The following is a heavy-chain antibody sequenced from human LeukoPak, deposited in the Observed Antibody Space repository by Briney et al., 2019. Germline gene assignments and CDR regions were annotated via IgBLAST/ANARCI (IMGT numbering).Heavy chain of an antibody. CDR2: IYPGDSNT. D-gene: IGHD1-26*01. CDR3: ARLYSGSSYYFDY. V-gene: IGHV5-51*01. Sequence: GESLKISCEGSGYSFNSHWIGWVRQMPGKGLEWMGIIYPGDSNTKYSPSFQGQVTISADKSISTAYLQWSSLKASDTAMYYCARLYSGSSYYFDYWGQGTLVTVSS. CDR1: GYSFNSHW. J-gene: IGHJ4*02.